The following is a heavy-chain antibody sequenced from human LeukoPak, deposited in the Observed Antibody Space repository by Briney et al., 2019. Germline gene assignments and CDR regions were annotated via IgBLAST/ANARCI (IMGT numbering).Heavy chain of an antibody. Sequence: PGGSLRLSCAASGFTFSSYAMHWVRQAPGKGLEYVSAISSNGGSTYYANSVKGRFTISRDNSKNTLYLQMGSLRAEDMAVYYCARKWLRPDYWGQGTLVTVSS. CDR1: GFTFSSYA. CDR2: ISSNGGST. CDR3: ARKWLRPDY. J-gene: IGHJ4*02. D-gene: IGHD5-12*01. V-gene: IGHV3-64*01.